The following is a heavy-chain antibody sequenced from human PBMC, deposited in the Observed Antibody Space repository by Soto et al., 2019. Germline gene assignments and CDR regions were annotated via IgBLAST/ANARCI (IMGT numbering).Heavy chain of an antibody. Sequence: SETLSRTCTLSGVSISSSSYYWGWIRQPPGKGLEWIGSSDYSGSTYYNPSRNRRVTISVDTAKNHSSPKLSSVTAADTAVYYCARQGAYSYMDVWGKGTTVTVSS. CDR3: ARQGAYSYMDV. D-gene: IGHD3-16*01. J-gene: IGHJ6*03. V-gene: IGHV4-39*01. CDR2: SDYSGST. CDR1: GVSISSSSYY.